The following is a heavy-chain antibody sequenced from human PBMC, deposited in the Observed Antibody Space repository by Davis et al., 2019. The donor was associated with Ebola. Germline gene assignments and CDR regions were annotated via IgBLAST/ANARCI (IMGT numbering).Heavy chain of an antibody. CDR1: GGSISSSSYY. V-gene: IGHV4-39*01. CDR2: IYYSGST. Sequence: SETLSLTCTVSGGSISSSSYYWGWIRQPPGKGLKWIGSIYYSGSTYYNPSLKSRVTISVDTSKNQFSLKLSSVTAADTAVYYCARRGGGYCSSTSCPYYGMDVWGQGTTVTVSS. CDR3: ARRGGGYCSSTSCPYYGMDV. D-gene: IGHD2-2*03. J-gene: IGHJ6*02.